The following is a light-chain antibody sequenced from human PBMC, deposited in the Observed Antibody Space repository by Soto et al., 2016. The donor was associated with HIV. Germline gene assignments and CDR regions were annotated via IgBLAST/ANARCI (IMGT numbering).Light chain of an antibody. CDR2: AKN. CDR1: SLRSYY. J-gene: IGLJ2*01. Sequence: SSELTQDPAVSVALGQTVRITCQGDSLRSYYASWYQQKPGQAPVLVIYAKNNRPSGIPDRFSGSSSGNTASLTITGAQAEDEADYYCNSRDSSGNHVVFGGGTKLTV. V-gene: IGLV3-19*01. CDR3: NSRDSSGNHVV.